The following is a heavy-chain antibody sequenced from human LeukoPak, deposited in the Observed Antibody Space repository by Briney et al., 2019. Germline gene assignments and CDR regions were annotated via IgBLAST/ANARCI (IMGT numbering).Heavy chain of an antibody. J-gene: IGHJ4*02. CDR3: ARAYYGSGIFDY. Sequence: RILPILGIPNYAQKFQGRVTITADKSTSTAYMELSSLRSEDTAVYYCARAYYGSGIFDYWGQGTLVTVSS. CDR2: ILPILGIP. V-gene: IGHV1-69*04. D-gene: IGHD3-10*01.